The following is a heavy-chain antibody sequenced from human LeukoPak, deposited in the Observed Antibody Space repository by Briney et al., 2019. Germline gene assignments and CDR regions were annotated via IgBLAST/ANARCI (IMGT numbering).Heavy chain of an antibody. CDR2: ISYDGSHY. Sequence: GGSLRLSCAASGFTFSSYAMHWVRQAPGKGLEWVAVISYDGSHYSYADSVKGRFTISRDNSKNTLYLQMNSLRAEDTAVYYCAKGQRWLQFAPFDYWGQGTLVTVSS. V-gene: IGHV3-30*04. CDR1: GFTFSSYA. D-gene: IGHD5-24*01. CDR3: AKGQRWLQFAPFDY. J-gene: IGHJ4*02.